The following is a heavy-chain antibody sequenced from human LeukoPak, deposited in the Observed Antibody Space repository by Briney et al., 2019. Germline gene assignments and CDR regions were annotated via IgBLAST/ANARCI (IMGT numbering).Heavy chain of an antibody. Sequence: SAETLSLTCTVSGVSISSYDWIWIRQPPGGGREWIGYIYYSGSTNYNPSLKRRVPLSVDTYKNEFSLKLRSVTRADTAVYYCARTMIVVPNWFHPWGQGTLVTVSS. CDR1: GVSISSYD. V-gene: IGHV4-59*13. CDR2: IYYSGST. CDR3: ARTMIVVPNWFHP. J-gene: IGHJ5*02. D-gene: IGHD3-22*01.